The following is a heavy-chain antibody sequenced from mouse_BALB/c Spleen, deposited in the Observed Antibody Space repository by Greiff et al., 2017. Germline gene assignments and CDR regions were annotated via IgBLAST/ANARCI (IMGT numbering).Heavy chain of an antibody. D-gene: IGHD2-12*01. CDR1: GFSLTSYG. V-gene: IGHV2-2*02. Sequence: VKLMESGPGLVQPSQSLSITCTVSGFSLTSYGVHWVRQSPGKGLEWLGVIWSGGSTDYNAAFISRLSISKDNSKSQVFFKMNSLQANDTAIYYCARLLPFAYWGQGTLVTVSA. CDR2: IWSGGST. J-gene: IGHJ3*01. CDR3: ARLLPFAY.